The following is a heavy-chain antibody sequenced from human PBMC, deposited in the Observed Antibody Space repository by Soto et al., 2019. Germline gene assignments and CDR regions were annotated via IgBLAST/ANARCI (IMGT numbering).Heavy chain of an antibody. CDR3: ARASGAHSHYAMDV. J-gene: IGHJ6*01. CDR2: IYPVDSDT. Sequence: VESLNTSCKGSGYSFTNYWIGWVLQMPGKGLEWMGIIYPVDSDTRYSPSFQGQVTISSDKSISTAYLQWSSLQASDSAMYFCARASGAHSHYAMDVWGHGTPVTVSS. CDR1: GYSFTNYW. D-gene: IGHD6-19*01. V-gene: IGHV5-51*01.